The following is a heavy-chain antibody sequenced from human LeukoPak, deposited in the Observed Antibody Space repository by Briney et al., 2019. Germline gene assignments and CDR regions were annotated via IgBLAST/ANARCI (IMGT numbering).Heavy chain of an antibody. J-gene: IGHJ6*02. CDR3: ARESGSYYYYYGMDV. CDR1: GGSFSGYF. CDR2: IYHSGST. V-gene: IGHV4-34*01. Sequence: PSETLSLTCAVYGGSFSGYFWSWVRQPPGKGLEWIGEIYHSGSTNYNPSLKSRVTISVDKSKNQFSLKLSSVTAADTAVYYCARESGSYYYYYGMDVWGQGTTVTVSS.